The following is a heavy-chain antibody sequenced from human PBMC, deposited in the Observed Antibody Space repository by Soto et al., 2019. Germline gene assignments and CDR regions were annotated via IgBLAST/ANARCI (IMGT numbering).Heavy chain of an antibody. V-gene: IGHV4-59*01. CDR3: ARSDGRY. CDR2: IYYSGST. CDR1: GGSFTGYY. Sequence: SETLSLTCAVNGGSFTGYYWTWIRQPPGKGLEWIGYIYYSGSTNYNPSLKSRVTISVDTSKNQFSLKLSSVTAADTAVYYCARSDGRYWGQGTLVTVSS. J-gene: IGHJ4*02.